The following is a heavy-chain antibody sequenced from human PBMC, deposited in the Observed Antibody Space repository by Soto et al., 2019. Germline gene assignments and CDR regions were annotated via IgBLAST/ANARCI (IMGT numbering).Heavy chain of an antibody. CDR3: TTGGLSYNWINNDY. J-gene: IGHJ4*02. D-gene: IGHD1-1*01. CDR1: GFTFSNAW. CDR2: IKSKTDGGTT. Sequence: PGGSLRLSCAASGFTFSNAWMSWVRQAPGKGLEWVGRIKSKTDGGTTDYAAPVKGRFTISRDDSKNTLYLQMNSPKTEDTAVYYCTTGGLSYNWINNDYWGQGTLVTVSS. V-gene: IGHV3-15*01.